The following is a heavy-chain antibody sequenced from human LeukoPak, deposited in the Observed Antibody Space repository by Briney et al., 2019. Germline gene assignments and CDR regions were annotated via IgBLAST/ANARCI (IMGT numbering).Heavy chain of an antibody. J-gene: IGHJ6*02. D-gene: IGHD6-13*01. CDR3: ARDYPAGFGMDV. Sequence: SETLSLTCTVSGGSVSSGSHYWSWIRQPPGKGLEWIGYIYYSGSTNHNPSLKSRVTISVDTSKNQFSLKLSSVTAADTAVYYCARDYPAGFGMDVWGQGTTVTVSS. V-gene: IGHV4-61*01. CDR2: IYYSGST. CDR1: GGSVSSGSHY.